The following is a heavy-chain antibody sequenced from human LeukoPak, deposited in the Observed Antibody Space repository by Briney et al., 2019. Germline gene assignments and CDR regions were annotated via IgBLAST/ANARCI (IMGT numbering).Heavy chain of an antibody. CDR3: AREEQDGSGSYYSPPHDY. D-gene: IGHD3-10*01. J-gene: IGHJ4*02. CDR1: GYTFTGYY. Sequence: GASVKVSCKASGYTFTGYYMHWVRQAPGQGLEWMGWINPNSGDTNYAQKFQGRVTMTRDTSISTAYMELSRLRSDDTAVYYCAREEQDGSGSYYSPPHDYWGQGTLVTVSS. CDR2: INPNSGDT. V-gene: IGHV1-2*02.